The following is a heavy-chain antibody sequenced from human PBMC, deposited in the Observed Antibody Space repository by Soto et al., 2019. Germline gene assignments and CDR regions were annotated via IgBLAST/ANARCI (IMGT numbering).Heavy chain of an antibody. CDR3: VRVPDS. J-gene: IGHJ4*02. V-gene: IGHV4-31*03. D-gene: IGHD2-2*01. Sequence: LSLTCTVSGGSIISGGYYWSLIRQYPGKGLEWIGYIYYSGSTYYNPSLKTRGTISVDTYKNQFSLTLSSVTAEDTAVYYCVRVPDSWDQGTLVTVSS. CDR2: IYYSGST. CDR1: GGSIISGGYY.